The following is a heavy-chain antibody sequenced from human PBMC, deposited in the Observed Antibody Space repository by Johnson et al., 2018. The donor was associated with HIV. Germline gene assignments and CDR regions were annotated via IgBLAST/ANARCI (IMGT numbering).Heavy chain of an antibody. CDR1: GFTFSSYG. J-gene: IGHJ3*02. D-gene: IGHD6-13*01. V-gene: IGHV3-30*03. CDR3: AREIIAAADDI. Sequence: QVQLVESGGGVVQPGRSLRLSCAASGFTFSSYGMHWVRQAPGKGLEWVAVISYDGTKKNYADSVKGRFSISRDNAKNSLYLQMNSLIAEDTAVYYCAREIIAAADDIWGQGTMVTVSS. CDR2: ISYDGTKK.